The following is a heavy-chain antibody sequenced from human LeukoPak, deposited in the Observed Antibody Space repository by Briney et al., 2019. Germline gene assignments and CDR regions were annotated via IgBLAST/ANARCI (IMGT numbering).Heavy chain of an antibody. J-gene: IGHJ4*02. Sequence: PSETLSLTCTVSGDSISGNYWTWIRQPPGKGLEWIGYIYYSGSTNYNPSLKSRVTISVDTSKNQFSLKLRSVTAADTAVYYCARWNEGFDYWGQGTLVTVSS. V-gene: IGHV4-59*01. CDR1: GDSISGNY. CDR2: IYYSGST. D-gene: IGHD1-1*01. CDR3: ARWNEGFDY.